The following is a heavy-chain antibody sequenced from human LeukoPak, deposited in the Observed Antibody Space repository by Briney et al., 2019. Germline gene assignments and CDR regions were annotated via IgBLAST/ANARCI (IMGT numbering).Heavy chain of an antibody. CDR2: INPSSGGT. Sequence: GASVKVTCKASGYTFTGYYIHWVRQAPGQGLEWMGRINPSSGGTNYAQKFQGTVTMTRDTSISTAYMELSRLRSDDTAVYYCARDVASSGYYWDWGQGTLVTVSS. CDR3: ARDVASSGYYWD. D-gene: IGHD3-22*01. CDR1: GYTFTGYY. J-gene: IGHJ4*02. V-gene: IGHV1-2*06.